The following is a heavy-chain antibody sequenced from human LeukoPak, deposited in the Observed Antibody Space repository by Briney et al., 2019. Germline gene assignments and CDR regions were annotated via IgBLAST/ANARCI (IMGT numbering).Heavy chain of an antibody. CDR1: GYTFTSYG. D-gene: IGHD3-22*01. CDR3: ASGDGYYDSSGYQDY. CDR2: ISAYNGNT. J-gene: IGHJ4*02. V-gene: IGHV1-18*01. Sequence: ASVKVSCKASGYTFTSYGISWVRQAPGQGLEWMGWISAYNGNTNYAQKLQGRVTMTTDTSTSTAYMKLRSLRSDDTAVYYCASGDGYYDSSGYQDYWGQGTLVTVSS.